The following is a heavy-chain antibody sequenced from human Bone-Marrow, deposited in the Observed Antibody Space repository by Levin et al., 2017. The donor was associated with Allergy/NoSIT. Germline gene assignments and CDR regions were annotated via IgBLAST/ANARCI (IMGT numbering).Heavy chain of an antibody. Sequence: SETLSLTCTVSGGSISSSSYYWGWIRQPPGKGLEWIGSIYYSGSTYYNPSLKSRVTISVDTSKNQFSLKLSSVTAADTAVYYCARHVWRYDILTGYYQYYFDYWGQGTLVTVSS. CDR2: IYYSGST. CDR3: ARHVWRYDILTGYYQYYFDY. J-gene: IGHJ4*02. V-gene: IGHV4-39*01. CDR1: GGSISSSSYY. D-gene: IGHD3-9*01.